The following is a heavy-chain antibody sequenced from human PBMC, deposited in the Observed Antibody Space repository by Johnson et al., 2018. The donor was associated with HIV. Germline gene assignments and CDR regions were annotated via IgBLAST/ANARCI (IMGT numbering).Heavy chain of an antibody. V-gene: IGHV3-74*01. CDR2: INGDGSRT. CDR3: ARRSWAFDAFDI. Sequence: EQLVESGGGLVQPGGSLRLSCGASGFTFSDHWMQWVRQAPGKGLVWVSRINGDGSRTSYADSVKGRFTIARDNAKNTLFLEMNSLRAEDTAVHYCARRSWAFDAFDIWGQGTMVTVSS. D-gene: IGHD1-26*01. CDR1: GFTFSDHW. J-gene: IGHJ3*02.